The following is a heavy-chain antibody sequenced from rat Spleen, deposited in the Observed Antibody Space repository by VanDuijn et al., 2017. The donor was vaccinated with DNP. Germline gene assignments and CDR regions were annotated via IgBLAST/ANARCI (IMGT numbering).Heavy chain of an antibody. CDR1: GFSLTSYN. CDR2: SWTPGAT. J-gene: IGHJ3*01. D-gene: IGHD4-3*01. Sequence: QVQLKESGPGLVQPSQTLSLTCTVAGFSLTSYNVHWVRQPPGKGLEWMGVSWTPGATRYNSALKSRLSISRDTSKSQVFLKMNSLQTEDTAIYFCTKGDSGYGFAYWGQGTLVTVSS. V-gene: IGHV2-41*01. CDR3: TKGDSGYGFAY.